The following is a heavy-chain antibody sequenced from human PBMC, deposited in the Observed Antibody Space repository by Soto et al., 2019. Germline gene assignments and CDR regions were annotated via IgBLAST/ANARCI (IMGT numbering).Heavy chain of an antibody. V-gene: IGHV1-69*02. Sequence: ASVKVSCKASGGTFSSYTISWVRQAPGQGLEWMGRIIPILGIANYAQKFQGRVTITADKSTSTAYMELSSLRSEDTAVYYCARGGEDCSGGSCSPTHWGQGTLVTVSS. CDR2: IIPILGIA. D-gene: IGHD2-15*01. J-gene: IGHJ4*02. CDR1: GGTFSSYT. CDR3: ARGGEDCSGGSCSPTH.